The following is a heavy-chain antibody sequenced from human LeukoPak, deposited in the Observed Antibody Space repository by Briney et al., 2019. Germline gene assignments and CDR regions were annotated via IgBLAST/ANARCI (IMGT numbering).Heavy chain of an antibody. D-gene: IGHD2-15*01. CDR3: AREGYCSGGSCYYYGMDV. Sequence: SEPLSLTCAVCGGSFRGYYWSWIRQPPGKGLEWIGEINHSGSTNYNPSLKSRVTISVDTSKNQFSLKLSSVTAADTAVYYCAREGYCSGGSCYYYGMDVWGQGTTVTVSS. CDR1: GGSFRGYY. V-gene: IGHV4-34*01. CDR2: INHSGST. J-gene: IGHJ6*02.